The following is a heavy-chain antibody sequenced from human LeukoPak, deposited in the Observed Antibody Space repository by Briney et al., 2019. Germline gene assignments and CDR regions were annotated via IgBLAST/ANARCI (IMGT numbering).Heavy chain of an antibody. CDR2: IYTSGST. V-gene: IGHV4-4*07. Sequence: SETLSLTCTVSGGSLSSYYWSWIRQPAGKGLEWIGRIYTSGSTNYNPSLKSRVTMSVDTSKNQFSLKLSSVTAADTAVYYCARDRRYYDSSGYIRGFDYWGQGTLVTVSS. D-gene: IGHD3-22*01. J-gene: IGHJ4*02. CDR1: GGSLSSYY. CDR3: ARDRRYYDSSGYIRGFDY.